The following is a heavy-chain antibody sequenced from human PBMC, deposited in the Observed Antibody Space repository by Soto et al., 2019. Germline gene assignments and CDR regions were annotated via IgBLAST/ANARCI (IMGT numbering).Heavy chain of an antibody. V-gene: IGHV3-30-3*01. Sequence: PWGSLRLSCAASGFTFSTYAMHCVRQAPGKGLEWVAVISNDGSNRYYADSVAGRFTISRDNSKNTLYLQMNSLRPEDTAVYYCARPSPPKWYYDSSGPAWGFDPWGQGTLVTVSS. J-gene: IGHJ5*02. CDR2: ISNDGSNR. D-gene: IGHD3-22*01. CDR3: ARPSPPKWYYDSSGPAWGFDP. CDR1: GFTFSTYA.